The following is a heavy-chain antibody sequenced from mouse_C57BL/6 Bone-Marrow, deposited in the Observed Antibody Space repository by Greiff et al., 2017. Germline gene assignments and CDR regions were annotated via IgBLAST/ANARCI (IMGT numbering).Heavy chain of an antibody. CDR2: IDPSDSYT. D-gene: IGHD3-2*02. CDR3: AREQLMLRDYFDY. J-gene: IGHJ2*01. Sequence: QVQLQQPGAELVMPGASVKLSCKASGYTFTSYWMHWVKQRPGQGLEWIGEIDPSDSYTNYNQKFKGKSTLTVDKSSSTAYMQLSSLTSGDSAVYYCAREQLMLRDYFDYWGQGTTLTGSP. CDR1: GYTFTSYW. V-gene: IGHV1-69*01.